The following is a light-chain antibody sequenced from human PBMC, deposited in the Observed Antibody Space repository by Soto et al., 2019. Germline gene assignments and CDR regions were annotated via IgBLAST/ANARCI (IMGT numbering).Light chain of an antibody. CDR3: QQYNSSPYT. CDR1: QSISSW. V-gene: IGKV1-5*03. J-gene: IGKJ2*01. CDR2: KAS. Sequence: DTQMTQSPSTLSASVGDRVTITCRASQSISSWLAWYQQKPGKAPKLLIYKASNLESGVPSRFSGSGSGTEFTLTISSLQPDDFATYYCQQYNSSPYTFGQGTKLEIK.